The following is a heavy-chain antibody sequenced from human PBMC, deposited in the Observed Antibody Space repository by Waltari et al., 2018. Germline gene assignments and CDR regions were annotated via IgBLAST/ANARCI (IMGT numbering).Heavy chain of an antibody. Sequence: QVQLVQSGAEVKKPGSSVKVSCKASGGTSSSYAISWVRQAPGQGLEWMGGIIPIFGTANYAQKFQGRVTITTDESTSTAYMELSSLRSEDTAVYYCAREGGDYGGKEGFDYWGQGTLVTVSS. CDR3: AREGGDYGGKEGFDY. V-gene: IGHV1-69*05. CDR1: GGTSSSYA. J-gene: IGHJ4*02. D-gene: IGHD2-15*01. CDR2: IIPIFGTA.